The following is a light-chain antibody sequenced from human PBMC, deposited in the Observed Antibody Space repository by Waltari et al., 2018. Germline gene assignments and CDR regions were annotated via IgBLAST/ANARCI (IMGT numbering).Light chain of an antibody. Sequence: LTLPPSVSGAPSQRVPISCTGSASHIWSFRITGYPHRPAPVPRLLIHDNTQRPAAVPDRFTASKSATSASLDIAGLQPDDEADYYCQSYDNALRGSVLIGGGTRLTVL. J-gene: IGLJ2*01. CDR3: QSYDNALRGSVL. CDR2: DNT. V-gene: IGLV1-40*01. CDR1: ASHIWSFR.